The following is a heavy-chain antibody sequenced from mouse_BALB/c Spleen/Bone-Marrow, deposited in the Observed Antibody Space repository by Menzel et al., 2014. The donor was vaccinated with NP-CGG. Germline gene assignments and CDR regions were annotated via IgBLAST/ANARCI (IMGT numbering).Heavy chain of an antibody. CDR3: ARDRAYGNWYFDV. CDR1: GFSLKNYG. Sequence: QVQLKQSGPGLVAPSQSLSITCTVSGFSLKNYGVHWVRQPPGKGLEWLGVIGTGRGTNYSSALMSRLSISKDNSKSQVFLKMNSLQTDDTAMYYCARDRAYGNWYFDVWGAGTTVTVSS. D-gene: IGHD2-1*01. J-gene: IGHJ1*01. V-gene: IGHV2-9*02. CDR2: IGTGRGT.